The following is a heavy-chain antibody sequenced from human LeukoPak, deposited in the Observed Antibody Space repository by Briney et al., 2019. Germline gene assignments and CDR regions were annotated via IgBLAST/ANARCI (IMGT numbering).Heavy chain of an antibody. CDR2: IRCDGNNK. J-gene: IGHJ4*02. V-gene: IGHV3-30*02. Sequence: GGSLRLSCAASGFTFSSYGIHWVRQAPGKGLEWVAFIRCDGNNKYYTDSVKGRFTISRDNSKNTLYLHMDNLRGEDTAVYYCAKAGVTGATVMYYFDYWGQGTLVTVSS. CDR3: AKAGVTGATVMYYFDY. CDR1: GFTFSSYG. D-gene: IGHD1-26*01.